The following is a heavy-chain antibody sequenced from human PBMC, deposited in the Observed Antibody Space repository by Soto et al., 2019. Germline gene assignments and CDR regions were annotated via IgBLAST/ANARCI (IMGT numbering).Heavy chain of an antibody. CDR2: IYPGDSDT. D-gene: IGHD6-19*01. CDR3: ARGSYSSGWYMGYYYYGMDV. V-gene: IGHV5-51*07. J-gene: IGHJ6*02. CDR1: GYSFTSYW. Sequence: GESLKISCKGSGYSFTSYWIGWVHQMPGKGLEWMGIIYPGDSDTRYSPSFQGQVTISADKSISTAYLQWSSLKASDTAMYYCARGSYSSGWYMGYYYYGMDVWGQGTTVTVSS.